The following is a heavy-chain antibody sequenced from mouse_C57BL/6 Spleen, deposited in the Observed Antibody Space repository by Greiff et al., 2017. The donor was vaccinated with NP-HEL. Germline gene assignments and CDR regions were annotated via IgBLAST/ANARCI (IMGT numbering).Heavy chain of an antibody. D-gene: IGHD4-1*01. J-gene: IGHJ3*01. CDR2: IDPENGDT. V-gene: IGHV14-4*01. CDR1: GFNIKDDY. CDR3: TTWRLGGY. Sequence: VQLKESGAELVRPGASVKLSCTASGFNIKDDYMHWVKQRPEQGLEWIGWIDPENGDTEYASKFQGKATITADTSSNTAYLQLSSLTSEDTAVYYCTTWRLGGYWGQGTLVTVSA.